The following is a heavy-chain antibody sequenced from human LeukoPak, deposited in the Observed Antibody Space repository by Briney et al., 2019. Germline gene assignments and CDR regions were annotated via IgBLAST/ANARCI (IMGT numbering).Heavy chain of an antibody. CDR3: ARAGSGYEDGFDY. J-gene: IGHJ4*02. D-gene: IGHD5-12*01. CDR1: GFTFSGYT. CDR2: ISSSSSYI. Sequence: GSLRLSCAVSGFTFSGYTINWVRQAPGKGLEWVSSISSSSSYIYYADSMKGRFTISRHNAKNSLYLQMNSLRAEDTAVYYCARAGSGYEDGFDYWGQGTLVTVSS. V-gene: IGHV3-21*01.